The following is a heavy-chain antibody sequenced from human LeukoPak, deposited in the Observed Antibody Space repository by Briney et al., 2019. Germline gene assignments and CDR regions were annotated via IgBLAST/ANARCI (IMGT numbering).Heavy chain of an antibody. CDR3: ARGYCSSTSCYLFWFDP. CDR2: INHSGST. J-gene: IGHJ5*02. CDR1: GGSFSGYY. Sequence: SETLSLTCAVYGGSFSGYYWSWIRQPPGKGLEWIGEINHSGSTKYNPYLKSRVTISVEKSKKQFSLKLSSVTAADTAVYYCARGYCSSTSCYLFWFDPWGQGTLVTVSS. V-gene: IGHV4-34*01. D-gene: IGHD2-2*01.